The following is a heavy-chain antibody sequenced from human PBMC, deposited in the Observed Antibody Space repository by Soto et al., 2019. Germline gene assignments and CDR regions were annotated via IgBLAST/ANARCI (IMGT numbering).Heavy chain of an antibody. J-gene: IGHJ2*01. D-gene: IGHD2-21*02. Sequence: QVQLQESGPGLVKPSQTLSLTCTVSGGSISSGGYYWSWIRQHPGKGLAWIGYIYYSGSTYYNPSLKSRVTISVDTSKNQFSLKLSSVTAADTAVYYCARAKYGDYCGGDFASRYFDLWGRGTLVTVSS. CDR2: IYYSGST. V-gene: IGHV4-31*03. CDR3: ARAKYGDYCGGDFASRYFDL. CDR1: GGSISSGGYY.